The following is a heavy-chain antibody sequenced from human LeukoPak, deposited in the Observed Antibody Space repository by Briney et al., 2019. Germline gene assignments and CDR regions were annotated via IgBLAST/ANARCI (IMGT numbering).Heavy chain of an antibody. V-gene: IGHV3-23*01. CDR2: VSGSGGST. J-gene: IGHJ3*02. CDR1: GFIFSSYA. D-gene: IGHD2-8*02. Sequence: GGSLRLSCAGSGFIFSSYAMGWVRQSPGKGLEWVSSVSGSGGSTYYADSVKGRFTISRDNSKNTVYLQMNSLRGEDTAVYFCARGWVVATGGFDMWGQGTMVTVSS. CDR3: ARGWVVATGGFDM.